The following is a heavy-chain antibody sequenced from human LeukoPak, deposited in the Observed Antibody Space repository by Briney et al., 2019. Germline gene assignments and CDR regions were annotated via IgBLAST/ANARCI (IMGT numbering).Heavy chain of an antibody. CDR2: ISYDGSNK. CDR3: ASPIAVAGSGIDY. J-gene: IGHJ4*02. V-gene: IGHV3-30*03. D-gene: IGHD6-19*01. Sequence: PGRSLRLSCAASGFTFSSYGMHWVRQAPSKGLEWVAVISYDGSNKYYADSVKGRFTISRDNSKNTLYLQINSLRAEDTAVYYCASPIAVAGSGIDYWGQGTLVTVSS. CDR1: GFTFSSYG.